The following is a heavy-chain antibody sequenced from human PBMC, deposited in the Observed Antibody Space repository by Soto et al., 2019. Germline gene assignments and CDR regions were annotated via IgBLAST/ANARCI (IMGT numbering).Heavy chain of an antibody. J-gene: IGHJ4*02. CDR2: INAGKGYT. Sequence: QVQLVQSGAEVKKPGASVKVSCKASGYTFSSYAVHWVRQAPGQRLEWMGWINAGKGYTRYSQKFQGRLTITSDTSASTVYMELSSLRSEDTAVFYCARDRLGETGYYPDYRGQGTLVTVSS. CDR3: ARDRLGETGYYPDY. CDR1: GYTFSSYA. V-gene: IGHV1-3*01. D-gene: IGHD3-9*01.